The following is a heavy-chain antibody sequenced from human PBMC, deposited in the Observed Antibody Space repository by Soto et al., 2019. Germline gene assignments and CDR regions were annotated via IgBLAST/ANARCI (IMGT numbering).Heavy chain of an antibody. CDR1: GFTFSSYG. CDR2: ISYDGSNK. J-gene: IGHJ4*02. Sequence: QVQLVESGGCVVQPGRSLRLSCAASGFTFSSYGMHWVRQAPGKGLEWVAVISYDGSNKYYADSVKGRFTISRDNSKNTLYLQMNSLRAEDTAVDYCAKESSRGDSDYWGQGTLVTVS. CDR3: AKESSRGDSDY. V-gene: IGHV3-30*18. D-gene: IGHD4-17*01.